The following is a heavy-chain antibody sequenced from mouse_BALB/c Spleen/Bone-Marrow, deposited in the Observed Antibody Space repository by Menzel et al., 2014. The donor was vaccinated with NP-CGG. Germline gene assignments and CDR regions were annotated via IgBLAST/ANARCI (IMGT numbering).Heavy chain of an antibody. CDR2: IDPANGNT. Sequence: VQLQQSGAELVKPGASVKLSCTASGFNIKDTYMHWVKQRPEQGLEWIGRIDPANGNTKYDPKFQGKATITADTSSNTSYLQLSSLTSEDTAVYYCANDYYGHYFDYWGQGTTLTVSS. D-gene: IGHD1-2*01. CDR3: ANDYYGHYFDY. CDR1: GFNIKDTY. V-gene: IGHV14-3*02. J-gene: IGHJ2*01.